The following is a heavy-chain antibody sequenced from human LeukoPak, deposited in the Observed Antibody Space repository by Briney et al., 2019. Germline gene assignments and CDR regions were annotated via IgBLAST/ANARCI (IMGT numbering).Heavy chain of an antibody. CDR2: MNPNSGST. CDR1: GYTFTSYD. D-gene: IGHD3-10*01. J-gene: IGHJ4*02. V-gene: IGHV1-8*01. CDR3: ARGAGEDYYGSGSYSDY. Sequence: APVKVSCKASGYTFTSYDINWVRQATGQGLEWMGWMNPNSGSTGYAQKFQGRVTMTRNTSISTAYMELSSLRSEDTAVYYCARGAGEDYYGSGSYSDYWGQGTLVTVSS.